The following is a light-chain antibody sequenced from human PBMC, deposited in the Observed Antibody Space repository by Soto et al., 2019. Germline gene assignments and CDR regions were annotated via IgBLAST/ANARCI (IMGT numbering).Light chain of an antibody. V-gene: IGLV2-8*01. Sequence: QYALTQPPSGSGSPGQSVTISCTGTSSDVGGYNYVSWYQQHPGKAPKLMISEVSKRPSGVPDRFSGSKSGNTASLTVSGLQAEDEADYYCSSFAGNNNLVFGGGTKVTVL. CDR2: EVS. CDR1: SSDVGGYNY. CDR3: SSFAGNNNLV. J-gene: IGLJ2*01.